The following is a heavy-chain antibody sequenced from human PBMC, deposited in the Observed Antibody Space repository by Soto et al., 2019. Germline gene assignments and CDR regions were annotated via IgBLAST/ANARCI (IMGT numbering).Heavy chain of an antibody. CDR1: GGSISSSNW. V-gene: IGHV4-4*02. J-gene: IGHJ5*02. CDR3: ARVWTTVTNWFDP. D-gene: IGHD4-17*01. CDR2: IYHSGST. Sequence: SETLSLTCAVSGGSISSSNWWSWVRQPPGKGLEWIGEIYHSGSTNYNPSLKSRVTKSVDKSKNQFSLKLSSVTAADTAVYYCARVWTTVTNWFDPWGQGTLVTVSS.